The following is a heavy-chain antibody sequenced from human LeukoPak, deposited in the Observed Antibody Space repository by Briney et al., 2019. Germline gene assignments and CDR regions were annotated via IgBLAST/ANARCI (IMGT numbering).Heavy chain of an antibody. Sequence: GGSLRLSCAATGFTFSSYNMNWVRQAPGKGLEWVSCISASSSFIYYADSVKGRITISRDNAKNSLYLQLNSLRAEDTAVYYCVRDFQEGDRLWFQEPNWGKIGIWGQGTMVTVSS. D-gene: IGHD7-27*01. CDR1: GFTFSSYN. CDR2: ISASSSFI. V-gene: IGHV3-21*01. CDR3: VRDFQEGDRLWFQEPNWGKIGI. J-gene: IGHJ3*02.